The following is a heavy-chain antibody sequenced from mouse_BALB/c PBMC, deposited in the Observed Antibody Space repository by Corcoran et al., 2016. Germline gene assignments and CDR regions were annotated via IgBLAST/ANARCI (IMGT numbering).Heavy chain of an antibody. CDR2: INPYYGST. V-gene: IGHV1-39*01. CDR3: ARDYGSSYFDY. D-gene: IGHD1-1*01. J-gene: IGHJ2*01. Sequence: EIQLQQTGPELVKPGASVKISCKAPGYSFTDYIMLWVKQSHGKSLEWIGNINPYYGSTSYNLKFKGKATLTVDKSSSTAYMQLNSLTSEDSAVYYCARDYGSSYFDYWGQGTTLTVSS. CDR1: GYSFTDYI.